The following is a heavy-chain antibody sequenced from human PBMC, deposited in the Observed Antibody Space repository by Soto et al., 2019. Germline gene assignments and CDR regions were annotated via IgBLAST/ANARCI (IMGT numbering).Heavy chain of an antibody. CDR2: ISGSGGST. J-gene: IGHJ4*02. D-gene: IGHD2-15*01. Sequence: EVQLLESGGGLVQPGGSLRLSCAASGFTFSSYAMSWVRQAPGKGLEWVSAISGSGGSTYYADSVKGRFTISRDNSKNTLYLQMNSLRAEDTAVYYCAKGTPDCSGGSCQPDYWGQGTLVTVSS. V-gene: IGHV3-23*01. CDR1: GFTFSSYA. CDR3: AKGTPDCSGGSCQPDY.